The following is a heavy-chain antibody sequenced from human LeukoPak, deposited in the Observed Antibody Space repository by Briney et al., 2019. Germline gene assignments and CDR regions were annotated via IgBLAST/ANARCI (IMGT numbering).Heavy chain of an antibody. CDR1: GGSISSYY. J-gene: IGHJ3*02. CDR2: IYYSGST. V-gene: IGHV4-59*08. D-gene: IGHD4-17*01. CDR3: ASGYGDYDAFDI. Sequence: SETLSLTCTVSGGSISSYYWSWIRQPPGKGLEWIGYIYYSGSTNYNPSLKSRVTISVDTSKNQFSLKLSSVTAADTAAYYCASGYGDYDAFDIWGQGTMVTVSS.